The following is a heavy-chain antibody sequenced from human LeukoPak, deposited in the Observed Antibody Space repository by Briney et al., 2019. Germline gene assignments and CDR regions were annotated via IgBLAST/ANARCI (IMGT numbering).Heavy chain of an antibody. CDR2: INWNGGST. CDR3: ARDRAAMTQVGWFDP. J-gene: IGHJ5*02. Sequence: RPGGSLRLSCAASGFTFDDYGMSWVRQAPGKGLEWVPGINWNGGSTGYSDSVKGRFTISRDNAKNSLYLQMNSLRAEDTALYYCARDRAAMTQVGWFDPWGQGTLVTVSS. D-gene: IGHD5-18*01. V-gene: IGHV3-20*04. CDR1: GFTFDDYG.